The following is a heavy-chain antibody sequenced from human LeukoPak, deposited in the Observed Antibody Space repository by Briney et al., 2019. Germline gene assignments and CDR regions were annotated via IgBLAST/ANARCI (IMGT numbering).Heavy chain of an antibody. CDR2: ISSSSSYI. D-gene: IGHD6-19*01. CDR1: GFTVRNSY. J-gene: IGHJ5*02. V-gene: IGHV3-21*01. Sequence: GGSLRLSCAASGFTVRNSYLSWVRQAPGKGLEWVSSISSSSSYIYYADSVKGRFTISRDNSKNTLYLQMNSLRAEDTAVYYCAKEGSPGYSSGWYWFDPWGQGTLVTVSS. CDR3: AKEGSPGYSSGWYWFDP.